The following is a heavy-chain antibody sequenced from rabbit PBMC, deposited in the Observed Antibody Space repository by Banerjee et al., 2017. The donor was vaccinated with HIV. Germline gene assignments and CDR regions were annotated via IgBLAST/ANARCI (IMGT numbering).Heavy chain of an antibody. V-gene: IGHV1S45*01. D-gene: IGHD7-1*01. J-gene: IGHJ4*01. CDR2: IYGGGTSGT. Sequence: QEQLEESGGDLVKPEGSLTLTCTASGFSFSTSYWMCWVRQAPGKGLEWIACIYGGGTSGTYYATWAKGRFTISKTSSTTVTLEMTSLTAADTATYFCARGDNDSTYVGLWGQGTLVTVS. CDR1: GFSFSTSYW. CDR3: ARGDNDSTYVGL.